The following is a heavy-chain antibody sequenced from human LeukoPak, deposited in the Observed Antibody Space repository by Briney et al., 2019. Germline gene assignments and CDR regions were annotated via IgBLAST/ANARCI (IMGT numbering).Heavy chain of an antibody. D-gene: IGHD7-27*01. J-gene: IGHJ4*02. Sequence: PGGSLRLSCAASGFTFSSYWMHWVRQASGKGLMWVSRINNDGSGTVYADSVEGRFTISRDNAKNTVYLQMNSLRADDTAVYYCVRGLLGPDYWGQGTQVTVSS. CDR2: INNDGSGT. V-gene: IGHV3-74*01. CDR1: GFTFSSYW. CDR3: VRGLLGPDY.